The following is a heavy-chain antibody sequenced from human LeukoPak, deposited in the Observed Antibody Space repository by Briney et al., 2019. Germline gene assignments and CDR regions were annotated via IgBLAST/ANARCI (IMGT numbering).Heavy chain of an antibody. J-gene: IGHJ4*02. CDR2: INWNGGST. V-gene: IGHV3-20*04. D-gene: IGHD1-1*01. CDR3: AKGLERESRLDS. Sequence: RSGGSLRLSCAASGFTFDDHGMSWVRQVPGKGLEWVSGINWNGGSTGYADSVEGRFTISSDNAKNSLYLQMNSLRAEDTALYYCAKGLERESRLDSWGQGTLVTVSS. CDR1: GFTFDDHG.